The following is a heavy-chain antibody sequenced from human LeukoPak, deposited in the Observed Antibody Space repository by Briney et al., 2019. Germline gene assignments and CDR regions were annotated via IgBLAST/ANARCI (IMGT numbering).Heavy chain of an antibody. J-gene: IGHJ4*02. D-gene: IGHD3-10*01. Sequence: SETLSLTCAVSGGSISSGGYSWSWIRQPPGKGLEWIGYIYHSGSTYYNPSLKSRVTISVDRSKIQFSLKLSSVTAADTAVYYCASSGITGAFDYWGQGTLVTVSS. CDR1: GGSISSGGYS. CDR3: ASSGITGAFDY. CDR2: IYHSGST. V-gene: IGHV4-30-2*01.